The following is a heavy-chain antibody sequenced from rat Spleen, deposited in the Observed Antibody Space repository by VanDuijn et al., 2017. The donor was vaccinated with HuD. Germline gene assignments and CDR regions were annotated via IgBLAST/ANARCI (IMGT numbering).Heavy chain of an antibody. CDR3: ARGGGHFDY. J-gene: IGHJ2*01. V-gene: IGHV2-45*01. CDR1: GFSLTSYN. CDR2: MWNGGST. Sequence: QVQLMESGPGLVQPSETLSLTCTVSGFSLTSYNVHWVRQPPGKGLEWMGVMWNGGSTDYNSALKSRLSISRDTSKNQVFLKMHSLQSEDTTTYYCARGGGHFDYWGQGVMVTVSS.